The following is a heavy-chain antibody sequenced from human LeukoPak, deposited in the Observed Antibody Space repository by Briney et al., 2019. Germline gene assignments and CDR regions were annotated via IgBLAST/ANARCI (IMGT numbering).Heavy chain of an antibody. CDR1: GFTFSSYA. J-gene: IGHJ4*02. V-gene: IGHV3-23*01. CDR2: ISGSGGST. CDR3: AKDWDEITGYYFDY. Sequence: PGGSLRLSCAASGFTFSSYAMSWVRQAPGKGLEWVSGISGSGGSTYYADSVKGRFTISRDNSKNTLYLQMNSLRAEDTAVYHCAKDWDEITGYYFDYWGQGTLVTVSS. D-gene: IGHD3-16*01.